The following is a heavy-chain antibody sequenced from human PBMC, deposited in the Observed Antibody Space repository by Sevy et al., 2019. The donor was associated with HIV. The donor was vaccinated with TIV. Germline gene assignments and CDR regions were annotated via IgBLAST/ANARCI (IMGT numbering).Heavy chain of an antibody. Sequence: ASVKVSCKASGGTFSSYAISWVRQAPGQGLEWMGGIIPIFGTANYAQRFQGRVTITADESTSTAYMELSSLRSEDTAVYYCARLDEGDYDDSDYWGQGTLVTVSS. CDR2: IIPIFGTA. CDR1: GGTFSSYA. CDR3: ARLDEGDYDDSDY. D-gene: IGHD4-17*01. V-gene: IGHV1-69*13. J-gene: IGHJ4*02.